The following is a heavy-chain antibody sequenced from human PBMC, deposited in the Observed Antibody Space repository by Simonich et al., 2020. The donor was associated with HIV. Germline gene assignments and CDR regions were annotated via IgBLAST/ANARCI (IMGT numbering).Heavy chain of an antibody. V-gene: IGHV4-34*01. CDR2: IKHRGST. CDR3: ARLTAGGLGEYLQH. CDR1: GGSFGGYY. J-gene: IGHJ1*01. Sequence: QVQLQQWGAGLLKPSETLSLTCAVYGGSFGGYYWSWIRQPPGKGLGWIGEIKHRGSTNYNPSLKSRVTISVDTSKNQFSLKLSSVTAADTAVYYCARLTAGGLGEYLQHWGQGTLVTVSS. D-gene: IGHD6-13*01.